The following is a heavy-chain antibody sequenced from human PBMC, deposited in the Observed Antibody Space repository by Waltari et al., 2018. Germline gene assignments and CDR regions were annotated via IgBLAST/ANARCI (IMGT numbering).Heavy chain of an antibody. CDR3: ARELTYYDYGMDV. CDR1: GGSISSYY. V-gene: IGHV4-4*07. J-gene: IGHJ6*02. Sequence: QVQLQESGPGLVKPSETLSLTCTVSGGSISSYYWSWIRQPAGKGLEWIGRIYTSGSPHYTPSRKSRATISVDKSKNQFSLKLSSVTAADTAVYYCARELTYYDYGMDVWGQGTTVTVSS. CDR2: IYTSGSP.